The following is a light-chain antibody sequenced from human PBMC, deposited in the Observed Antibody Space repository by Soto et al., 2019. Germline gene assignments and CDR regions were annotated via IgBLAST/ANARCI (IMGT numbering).Light chain of an antibody. V-gene: IGKV1-5*03. J-gene: IGKJ1*01. CDR3: QQYNNFPWT. CDR2: KAS. CDR1: RSISSW. Sequence: DIQMTQSPSTLSASVGDRVTITCRASRSISSWLAWYQQKPGKVPKLLIFKASSLQSGVPSRFSGSESGTEFTLTISSLQPDDFATYYCQQYNNFPWTFGQGTKVELK.